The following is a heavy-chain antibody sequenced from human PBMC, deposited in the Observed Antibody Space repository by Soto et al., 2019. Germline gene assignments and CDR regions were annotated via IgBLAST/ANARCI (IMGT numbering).Heavy chain of an antibody. J-gene: IGHJ6*02. CDR2: IYYSGST. D-gene: IGHD3-16*01. Sequence: SETLSLTCTVSGGSISSGDYYWSWIRQPPGKGLEWIGYIYYSGSTYYNPSLKSRVTISVDTSKNQFSLKLSSVTAADTAVYYCARGIWGPNGMDVWGQGTTVTVSS. CDR3: ARGIWGPNGMDV. V-gene: IGHV4-30-4*01. CDR1: GGSISSGDYY.